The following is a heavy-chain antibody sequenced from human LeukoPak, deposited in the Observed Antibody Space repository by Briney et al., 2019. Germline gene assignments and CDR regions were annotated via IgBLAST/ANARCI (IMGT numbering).Heavy chain of an antibody. V-gene: IGHV1-8*03. D-gene: IGHD2-2*01. Sequence: ASVKVSCKASGYTFTSYDINWVRQVTGQGLEWMGWMNPNSGNTGYAQKFQGRVIITRNTSISTAYMELSSLRSEDTAVYYCARAPDIVVVPAAMADDAFDIWGQGTMVTVSS. CDR2: MNPNSGNT. J-gene: IGHJ3*02. CDR1: GYTFTSYD. CDR3: ARAPDIVVVPAAMADDAFDI.